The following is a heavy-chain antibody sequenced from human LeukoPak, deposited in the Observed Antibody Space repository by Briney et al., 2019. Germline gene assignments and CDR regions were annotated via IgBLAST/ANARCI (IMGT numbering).Heavy chain of an antibody. D-gene: IGHD5-24*01. CDR2: IYSGGST. CDR1: GFTVSSNY. J-gene: IGHJ6*02. CDR3: ARRGDGYDLAGYYYYGMDV. Sequence: PGGSLRLSCAASGFTVSSNYMSWVRQAPGKGLEWVSVIYSGGSTYYADSVKGRFTISRHNSKNTLYLQMNSLRAEDTAVYYCARRGDGYDLAGYYYYGMDVWGQGTTVTVSS. V-gene: IGHV3-53*04.